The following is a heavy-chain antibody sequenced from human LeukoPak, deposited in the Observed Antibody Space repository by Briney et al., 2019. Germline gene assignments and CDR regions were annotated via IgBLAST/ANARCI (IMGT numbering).Heavy chain of an antibody. CDR3: ARDSGGSETNFDY. CDR2: IYYSGST. J-gene: IGHJ4*02. D-gene: IGHD1-26*01. Sequence: PSETLSLTGTVSGGSISSSSYYWSWIRQPPGKGLEWIGYIYYSGSTNYNPSLKSRVTISVDTSKNQFSLKLSSVTAADTAVYYCARDSGGSETNFDYWGQGTLVTVSS. CDR1: GGSISSSSYY. V-gene: IGHV4-61*01.